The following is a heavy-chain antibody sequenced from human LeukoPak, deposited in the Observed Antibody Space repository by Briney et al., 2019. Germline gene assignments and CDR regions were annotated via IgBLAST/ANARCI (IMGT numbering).Heavy chain of an antibody. CDR2: IYYSGST. J-gene: IGHJ4*02. CDR1: GGSISSYY. V-gene: IGHV4-59*01. D-gene: IGHD6-13*01. Sequence: SETLSLTCTVSGGSISSYYWSWIRQPPGKGLEWIGYIYYSGSTNYNPSLKSRVTISVDTSKNQFSLKLSSVTAADTAVYYCARHPIAAAGNFDYWGQGTLVTVSS. CDR3: ARHPIAAAGNFDY.